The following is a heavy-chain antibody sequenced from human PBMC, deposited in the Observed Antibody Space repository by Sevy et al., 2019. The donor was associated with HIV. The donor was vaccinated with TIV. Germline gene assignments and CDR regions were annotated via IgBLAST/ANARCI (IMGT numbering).Heavy chain of an antibody. CDR3: ARHGIFGVTYSFDY. V-gene: IGHV4-38-2*01. CDR1: GYSISRGYH. Sequence: SETLSLTCAVSGYSISRGYHWGWIRQPPGKGLEWIGSIDQSGNAYYNPSLRSRVTISVDTSKNQFALYVRTVTATDTAVYYCARHGIFGVTYSFDYVGRGTLVTGSS. J-gene: IGHJ4*01. CDR2: IDQSGNA. D-gene: IGHD3-3*01.